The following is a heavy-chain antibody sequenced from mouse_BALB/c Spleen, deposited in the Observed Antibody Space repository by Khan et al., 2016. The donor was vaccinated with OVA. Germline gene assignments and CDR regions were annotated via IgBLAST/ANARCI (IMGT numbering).Heavy chain of an antibody. CDR1: GYSITSDYA. J-gene: IGHJ4*01. D-gene: IGHD2-3*01. CDR3: ARDGSRYNYAMDY. Sequence: VQLQQSGPGLVKPSQSLSLTCTVTGYSITSDYAWNWIRQFPGNKLEWMGYISYSGSTNYNPSLKSRISSTRETSKKQFFLQLNSVTTEDTATYYCARDGSRYNYAMDYWGQGTSVTVSS. V-gene: IGHV3-2*02. CDR2: ISYSGST.